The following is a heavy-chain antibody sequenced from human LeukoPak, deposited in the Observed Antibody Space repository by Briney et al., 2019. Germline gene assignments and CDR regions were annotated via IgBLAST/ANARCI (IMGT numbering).Heavy chain of an antibody. CDR1: GFTFSSSE. V-gene: IGHV3-48*03. Sequence: PGGSLRLSCAASGFTFSSSEMNWVRQAPGKGLEWVSYISSSGSTIYYADSVKGRFTISRDNAKNSLYLQMNSLRAEDTAVYYCARDRAGVLDIWGQGTMVTVSS. J-gene: IGHJ3*02. CDR3: ARDRAGVLDI. CDR2: ISSSGSTI. D-gene: IGHD3-10*01.